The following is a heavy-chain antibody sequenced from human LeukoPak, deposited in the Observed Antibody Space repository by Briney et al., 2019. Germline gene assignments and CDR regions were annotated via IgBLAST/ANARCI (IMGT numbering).Heavy chain of an antibody. Sequence: PGGSLRLSCAASGFTFSSHGMHWVRQAPGKGLEWVAFIEYDGSNKYYADSMKGRFTISRDNSKNRLYLQMNSLRAEDTAVYYCAKVDENHLLGDYWGQGTLVSVYS. V-gene: IGHV3-30*02. CDR3: AKVDENHLLGDY. CDR2: IEYDGSNK. D-gene: IGHD2-2*01. J-gene: IGHJ4*02. CDR1: GFTFSSHG.